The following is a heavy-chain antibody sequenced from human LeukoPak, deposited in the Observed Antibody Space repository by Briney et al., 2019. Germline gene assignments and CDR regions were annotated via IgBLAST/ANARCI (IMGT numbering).Heavy chain of an antibody. Sequence: GGSLRLSCAASGFTFSSYWMHWVRQAPGKGLVWVSRINSVGSSSSYAASVKGRYTLTRDNAKNTLYLQMTSQRAADTSVYYCARGHQVYCTNGVCYSALFYNGGQGTLVTVSS. CDR3: ARGHQVYCTNGVCYSALFYN. J-gene: IGHJ4*02. CDR2: INSVGSSS. CDR1: GFTFSSYW. D-gene: IGHD2-8*01. V-gene: IGHV3-74*01.